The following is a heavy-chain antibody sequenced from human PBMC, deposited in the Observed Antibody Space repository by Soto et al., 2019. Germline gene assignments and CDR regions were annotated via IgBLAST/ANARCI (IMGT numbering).Heavy chain of an antibody. D-gene: IGHD3-3*01. Sequence: PGGSLRLSCAASGFTFSSYSMNWVRQAPGKGLEWVSYISSSSSTIYYADSVKGRFTISRDNAKNSLYLQMNSLRAEDTAVYYCARNPRDDFWSGYYTIQDYYYMDVWGKGTTVTVSS. J-gene: IGHJ6*03. CDR1: GFTFSSYS. V-gene: IGHV3-48*01. CDR2: ISSSSSTI. CDR3: ARNPRDDFWSGYYTIQDYYYMDV.